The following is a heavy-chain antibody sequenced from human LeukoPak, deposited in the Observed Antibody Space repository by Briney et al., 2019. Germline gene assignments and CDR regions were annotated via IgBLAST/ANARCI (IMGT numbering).Heavy chain of an antibody. J-gene: IGHJ5*02. CDR1: GGSISSYY. CDR2: IYYSGST. D-gene: IGHD3-22*01. Sequence: SETLSLTCTVSGGSISSYYWSWIRQPPGKGLEWIGYIYYSGSTNYNPSLKSRVTISVDTSKNQFSLKLSSVTAADTAVYYCARRLITMIVDPWGQGTLVTVSS. CDR3: ARRLITMIVDP. V-gene: IGHV4-59*08.